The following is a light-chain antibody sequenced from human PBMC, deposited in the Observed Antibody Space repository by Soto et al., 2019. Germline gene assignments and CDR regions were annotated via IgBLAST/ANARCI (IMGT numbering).Light chain of an antibody. CDR3: AAWDDSLKGQV. CDR2: SSS. J-gene: IGLJ3*02. Sequence: QAVVTQPPSASGTPGQRVTISCSGSSSNIGRNTVNWYQQVPGTAPKFLIYSSSQRPSGVPDRISASKSGTSASLAISGLQSEDEADYYCAAWDDSLKGQVFGGGTQLTVL. V-gene: IGLV1-44*01. CDR1: SSNIGRNT.